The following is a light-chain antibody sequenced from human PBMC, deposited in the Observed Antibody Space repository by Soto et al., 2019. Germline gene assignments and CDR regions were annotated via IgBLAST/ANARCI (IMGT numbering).Light chain of an antibody. J-gene: IGLJ2*01. Sequence: QSALTQPASVSGSPGQSITISCTGTSSDVGIYNLVSWYQQYPGKAPKLMIYEGSKRPSGVSHRFSGSKSGNTASLTISGLQAEDEAEYYCCSYAGSSTVFGAGTQLTVL. CDR2: EGS. V-gene: IGLV2-23*01. CDR1: SSDVGIYNL. CDR3: CSYAGSSTV.